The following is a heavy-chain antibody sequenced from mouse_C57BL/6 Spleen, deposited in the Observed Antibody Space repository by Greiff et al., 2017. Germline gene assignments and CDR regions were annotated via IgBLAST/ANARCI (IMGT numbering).Heavy chain of an antibody. Sequence: QVHVKQSGAELVKPGASVKMSCKASGYTFTSYWITWVKQRPGQGLEWIGDIYPGSGSTNYNEKFKSKATLTVDTSSSTAYMQLSSLPSEDSAVYYCARKNDSNYFCYAMDYWGQGTSVTVSS. CDR3: ARKNDSNYFCYAMDY. V-gene: IGHV1-55*01. J-gene: IGHJ4*01. CDR1: GYTFTSYW. D-gene: IGHD2-5*01. CDR2: IYPGSGST.